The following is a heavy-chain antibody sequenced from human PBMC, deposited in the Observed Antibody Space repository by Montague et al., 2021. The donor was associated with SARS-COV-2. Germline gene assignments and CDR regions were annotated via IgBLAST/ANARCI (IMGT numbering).Heavy chain of an antibody. Sequence: SETLSLTCTVSGDSIRNSEYSWGWVRQLPGNGLEWIGNIYDGGSTFYNPSLKSRVTIFVDTSKNQFSLKLSSVTAADTAVYYCATRTRYPQNDFGFWGQGTLVTVSS. CDR3: ATRTRYPQNDFGF. CDR1: GDSIRNSEYS. V-gene: IGHV4-39*01. CDR2: IYDGGST. J-gene: IGHJ4*02. D-gene: IGHD1-14*01.